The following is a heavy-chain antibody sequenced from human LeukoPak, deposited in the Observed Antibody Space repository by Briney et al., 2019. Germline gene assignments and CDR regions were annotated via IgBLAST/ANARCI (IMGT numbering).Heavy chain of an antibody. D-gene: IGHD3-10*02. CDR1: GFTFSSYD. Sequence: GGALRLSCAASGFTFSSYDMSWVRQAPGKGLEWVSYISSRGSTIYYADSVKGRFTISRDNAKNSLYLQMNSLRAEDTAVYYCAELGITMIGGVWGKGTTVTISS. V-gene: IGHV3-48*03. CDR2: ISSRGSTI. J-gene: IGHJ6*04. CDR3: AELGITMIGGV.